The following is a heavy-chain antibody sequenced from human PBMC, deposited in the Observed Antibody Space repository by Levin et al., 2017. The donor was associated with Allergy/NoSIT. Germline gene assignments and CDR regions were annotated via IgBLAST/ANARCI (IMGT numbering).Heavy chain of an antibody. Sequence: PSETLSLTCTVSGGSISSGAYYWTWIRQHPVKGLEWIGYISYSGTTHYNPSLRSRVTMSVDTSQSQFSLKLTSVTAADAAVYYCAGGATFGQHLVFGFDCWGPGTLVTVSS. D-gene: IGHD6-13*01. V-gene: IGHV4-31*03. CDR1: GGSISSGAYY. CDR2: ISYSGTT. CDR3: AGGATFGQHLVFGFDC. J-gene: IGHJ4*02.